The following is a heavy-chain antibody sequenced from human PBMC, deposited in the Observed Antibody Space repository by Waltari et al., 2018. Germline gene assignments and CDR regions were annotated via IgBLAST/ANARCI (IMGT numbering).Heavy chain of an antibody. CDR3: ARAGDYDFWSGPYYFDY. CDR2: IYHSGST. CDR1: GYSISSGYY. D-gene: IGHD3-3*01. J-gene: IGHJ4*02. Sequence: QVQLQESGPGLVKPSETLSLTCTVSGYSISSGYYWAWIRQPPGKGLEWIGSIYHSGSTYYNPSLKSRVTISVDTSKNQFSLKLSSVTAADTAVYYCARAGDYDFWSGPYYFDYWGQGTLVTVSS. V-gene: IGHV4-38-2*02.